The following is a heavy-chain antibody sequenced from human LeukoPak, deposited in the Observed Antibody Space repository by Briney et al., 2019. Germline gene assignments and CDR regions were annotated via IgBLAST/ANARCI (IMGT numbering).Heavy chain of an antibody. J-gene: IGHJ4*02. CDR3: ARVDNPPLYSGSYYDPGFDY. V-gene: IGHV4-61*02. CDR1: GGSISSGSYY. CDR2: IYTSGST. Sequence: SETLSLTCTVSGGSISSGSYYWSWIRQPAGKGLEWIGRIYTSGSTNYNPSLKSRVTISVDTSKNQFSLKLSSVTAADTAVYYCARVDNPPLYSGSYYDPGFDYWGQGTLVTVSS. D-gene: IGHD1-26*01.